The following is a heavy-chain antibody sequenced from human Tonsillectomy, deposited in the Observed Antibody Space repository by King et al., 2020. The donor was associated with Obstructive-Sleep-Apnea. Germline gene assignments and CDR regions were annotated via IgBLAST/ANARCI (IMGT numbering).Heavy chain of an antibody. V-gene: IGHV3-48*04. CDR2: ISSTSFTT. CDR3: ARATRLWLDFDY. CDR1: GFTFSNYS. J-gene: IGHJ4*02. D-gene: IGHD4/OR15-4a*01. Sequence: VQLVESGGGLVQPGGSLRLSCAASGFTFSNYSMNGVRQAPGKGLEWVSYISSTSFTTYYADSVKGRFTVSRDNAKNSLYLQMNSLRAEDTAGYYCARATRLWLDFDYWGQGTLVTVSS.